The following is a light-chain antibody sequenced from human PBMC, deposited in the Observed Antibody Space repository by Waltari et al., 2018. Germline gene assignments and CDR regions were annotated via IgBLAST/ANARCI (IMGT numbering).Light chain of an antibody. Sequence: SYDLTQPPSVSVSPGQTAPITCPGDALPKQYAFWCQQKPGQAPVLVTYKDTSRPSGLADRFSGSTSGTTVTLTISGVQAEDEADYYCQSADSTSTHVVFGGGTKLTVL. J-gene: IGLJ2*01. CDR3: QSADSTSTHVV. V-gene: IGLV3-25*03. CDR1: ALPKQY. CDR2: KDT.